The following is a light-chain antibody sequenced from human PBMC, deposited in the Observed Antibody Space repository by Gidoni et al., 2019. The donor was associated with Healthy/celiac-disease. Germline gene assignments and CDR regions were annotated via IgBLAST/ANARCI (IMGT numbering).Light chain of an antibody. J-gene: IGKJ2*01. Sequence: DIQMPQSPSSLSASVGARVTITCRASQSISSYLNWYQQKPGKAPKLLIYAASSLQSGVPSRFSGSGSGTDFTLTISSLQPEDFATYYCQQSYSTPGVTFXQXTKLEIK. CDR3: QQSYSTPGVT. V-gene: IGKV1-39*01. CDR2: AAS. CDR1: QSISSY.